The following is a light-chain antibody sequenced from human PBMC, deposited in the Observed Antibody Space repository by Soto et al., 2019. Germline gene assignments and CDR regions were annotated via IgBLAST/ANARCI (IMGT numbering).Light chain of an antibody. V-gene: IGKV1-33*01. CDR1: QSISSY. J-gene: IGKJ4*01. Sequence: DIQMTQSPSSLSASVGDRVTITCRASQSISSYLNWYQQKPRKAPKLLIYDASNLETGVPSRFSGSGSGTDFTFTISSLQPEDIATYYCQQYDNLPLTFGGGTKVDIK. CDR2: DAS. CDR3: QQYDNLPLT.